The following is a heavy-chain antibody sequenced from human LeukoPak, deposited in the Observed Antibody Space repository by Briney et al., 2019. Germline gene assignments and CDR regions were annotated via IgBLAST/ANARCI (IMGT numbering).Heavy chain of an antibody. Sequence: AGGSLRLSCAASGFTFYDYAMHWVRQAPGKGLEWVSLISGDGGSTYYADSVKGRFTISRDNSKNSLYLQMNSLRTEDTALYYGAKDIISGHYYGSGSYRASFDYWGQGTLVTVSS. D-gene: IGHD3-10*01. V-gene: IGHV3-43*02. CDR3: AKDIISGHYYGSGSYRASFDY. CDR2: ISGDGGST. CDR1: GFTFYDYA. J-gene: IGHJ4*02.